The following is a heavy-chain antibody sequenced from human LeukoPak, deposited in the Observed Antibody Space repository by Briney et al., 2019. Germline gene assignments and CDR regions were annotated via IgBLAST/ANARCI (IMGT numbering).Heavy chain of an antibody. Sequence: PSETLSLTCTVSGGSISSGDYYWSWIRQPPGKGLEWIGYIYYSGSTYYNPSLKSRVTISVDTSKNQFSLKLSSVTAADTAVYYCARGGWYPESFQHWGQGALVTVSS. J-gene: IGHJ1*01. D-gene: IGHD6-19*01. CDR3: ARGGWYPESFQH. CDR1: GGSISSGDYY. V-gene: IGHV4-30-4*02. CDR2: IYYSGST.